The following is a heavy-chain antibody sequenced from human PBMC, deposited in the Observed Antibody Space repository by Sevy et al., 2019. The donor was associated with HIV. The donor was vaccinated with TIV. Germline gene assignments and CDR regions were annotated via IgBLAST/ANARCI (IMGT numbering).Heavy chain of an antibody. D-gene: IGHD6-25*01. CDR1: GLAFTRYA. V-gene: IGHV3-23*01. CDR3: AKDIAAHGIDRY. Sequence: GGSLRLSCAASGLAFTRYAMSWVRQAPGKGLEWVSTISNSGVNIYYADSVKGRFTVSRDTSKNTLYLQMNSLRVEDTAIYYSAKDIAAHGIDRYWGQGTLVTVSS. J-gene: IGHJ4*02. CDR2: ISNSGVNI.